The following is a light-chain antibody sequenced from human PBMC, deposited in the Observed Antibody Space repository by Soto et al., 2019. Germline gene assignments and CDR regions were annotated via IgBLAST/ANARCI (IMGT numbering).Light chain of an antibody. V-gene: IGKV3-15*01. J-gene: IGKJ4*01. CDR3: QQYGDWALT. CDR1: QSVGNN. Sequence: EIVVTQSPATLSVSPGERTTLSCRASQSVGNNFAWYQQKPGQAPRLLIFATSTRATGVPARFSGSGSGTEFTRTIGSLQSEDFAAYYCQQYGDWALTFGGRAKVEIE. CDR2: ATS.